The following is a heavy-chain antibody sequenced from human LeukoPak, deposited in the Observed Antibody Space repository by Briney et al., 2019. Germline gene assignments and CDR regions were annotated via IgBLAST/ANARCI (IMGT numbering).Heavy chain of an antibody. CDR1: GFTFSSYG. Sequence: GGSLRLSCAASGFTFSSYGMHWVRQAPGKGLERVAVIWYDGSNKYYADSVKGRFTISRDNSKNTLYLQMNSLRAEDTAVYYCASYYDSSGFDYWGQGTLVTVSS. V-gene: IGHV3-33*01. J-gene: IGHJ4*02. CDR2: IWYDGSNK. D-gene: IGHD3-22*01. CDR3: ASYYDSSGFDY.